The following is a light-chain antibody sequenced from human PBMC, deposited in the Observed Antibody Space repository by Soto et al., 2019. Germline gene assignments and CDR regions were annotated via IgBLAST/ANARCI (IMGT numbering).Light chain of an antibody. CDR2: DGS. CDR1: QNISRL. Sequence: DIQMTQSPSSVSASVGDRVSITCRASQNISRLLAWYQQKPGKAPKLLIYDGSTLESGVPSRFSGSGSGTEFILTISSLQPDDFGSFYCQEYSNGWRFGQGTKVDIK. J-gene: IGKJ1*01. V-gene: IGKV1-5*01. CDR3: QEYSNGWR.